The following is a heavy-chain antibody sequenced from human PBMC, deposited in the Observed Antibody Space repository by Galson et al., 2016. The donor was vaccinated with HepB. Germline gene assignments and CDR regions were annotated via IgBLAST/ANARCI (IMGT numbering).Heavy chain of an antibody. V-gene: IGHV1-3*01. D-gene: IGHD7-27*01. CDR2: INFGNLNT. CDR3: VRWSAWNWGV. Sequence: SVKVSCKASGYTFATYTMHWVRQAPGQRLEWLGWINFGNLNTKYSQKFQGRLTFAGDTFASTAYLELKNLRSEDTAVYYCVRWSAWNWGVWGQGTLVTVSS. J-gene: IGHJ1*01. CDR1: GYTFATYT.